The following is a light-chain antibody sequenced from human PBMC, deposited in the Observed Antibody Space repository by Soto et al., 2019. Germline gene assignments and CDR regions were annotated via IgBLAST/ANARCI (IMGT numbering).Light chain of an antibody. J-gene: IGKJ3*01. CDR2: GAS. CDR1: QDIGTS. V-gene: IGKV1-33*01. CDR3: QHYNSLPPFT. Sequence: DIQMTQSPSSLSASVGARVSITCQASQDIGTSLSWFQHKPGRAPKLLIYGASYLETGVPSRFRGSGSGTDFTFTITSLQPEDIATYYWQHYNSLPPFTFGPGTIVDIK.